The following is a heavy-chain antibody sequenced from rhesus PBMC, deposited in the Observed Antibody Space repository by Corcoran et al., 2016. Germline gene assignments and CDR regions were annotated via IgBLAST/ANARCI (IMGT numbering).Heavy chain of an antibody. CDR2: SDPSDSDT. J-gene: IGHJ4*01. D-gene: IGHD3-3*01. CDR1: GYSFTGYW. CDR3: AKSSRLQYLDY. V-gene: IGHV5-2*01. Sequence: EVQLVQSGAEVKRPGEALKISCKTSGYSFTGYWISWVRLMPGKGLEGVAASDPSDSDTSYSPSFQGQVTISADKSISTAYLQWSSLKASDSATYYCAKSSRLQYLDYWGQGVLVTVSS.